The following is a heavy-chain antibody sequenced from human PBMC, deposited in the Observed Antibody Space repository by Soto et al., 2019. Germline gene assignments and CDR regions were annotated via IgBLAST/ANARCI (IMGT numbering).Heavy chain of an antibody. J-gene: IGHJ4*02. CDR3: AVTTLDYYYFDY. CDR1: GFTVSSNY. Sequence: HPGGSLRLSCAASGFTVSSNYMSWVRQAPGKGLEWVSVIYSGGSTYYADSVKGRFTISRDNSKNTLYLQMNSLRAEDTAVYYCAVTTLDYYYFDYWGQGTLVTVSS. CDR2: IYSGGST. V-gene: IGHV3-53*01. D-gene: IGHD4-4*01.